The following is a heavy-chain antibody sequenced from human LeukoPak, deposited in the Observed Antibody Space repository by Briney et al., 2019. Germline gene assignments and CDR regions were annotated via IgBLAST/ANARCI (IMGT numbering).Heavy chain of an antibody. CDR3: ARGGEQWLSSFDY. CDR2: IYPGDSDT. Sequence: GESLQISCKGSGXRFTTYWIGWVRQMPGKGMEWMGIIYPGDSDTRYSPSFQGQVTISVDKSISTAYLQWSSLKASDSAMYYCARGGEQWLSSFDYWGQGTLVTVSS. J-gene: IGHJ4*02. V-gene: IGHV5-51*01. D-gene: IGHD6-19*01. CDR1: GXRFTTYW.